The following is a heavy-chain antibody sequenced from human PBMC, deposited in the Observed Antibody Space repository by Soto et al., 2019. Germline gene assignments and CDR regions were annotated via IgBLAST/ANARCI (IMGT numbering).Heavy chain of an antibody. CDR2: ISGSGGST. D-gene: IGHD6-19*01. V-gene: IGHV3-23*01. Sequence: EVQLLESGGGLVQPGGSLRLSCAASGFTFSSYAMSWVRQAPGKGLEWVSAISGSGGSTYYADSVKGRFTISRDNSKNTLYLQRNSLRAEDTAVYYCSRGSSGWYFDYWGQGTLVTVSS. CDR3: SRGSSGWYFDY. J-gene: IGHJ4*02. CDR1: GFTFSSYA.